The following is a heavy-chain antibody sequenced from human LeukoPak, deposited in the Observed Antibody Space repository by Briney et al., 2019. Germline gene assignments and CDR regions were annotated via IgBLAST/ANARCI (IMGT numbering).Heavy chain of an antibody. D-gene: IGHD3-10*01. CDR2: IYYSGST. J-gene: IGHJ4*02. V-gene: IGHV4-39*07. CDR3: ASKNYGSGSYYKV. Sequence: SETLSLTCTFSGGSISSYYWGWIRQPPGKGLEWIGSIYYSGSTYYNPSLKSRVTMSVDTSKNQFSLKLSSVTAADTAVYYCASKNYGSGSYYKVWGQGTLVTVSS. CDR1: GGSISSYY.